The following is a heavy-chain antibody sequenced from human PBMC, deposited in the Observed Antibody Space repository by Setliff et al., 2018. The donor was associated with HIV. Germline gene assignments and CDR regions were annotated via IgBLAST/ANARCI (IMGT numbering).Heavy chain of an antibody. J-gene: IGHJ4*02. V-gene: IGHV3-73*01. CDR2: IRSKANSYAT. CDR1: GFTFSGSA. D-gene: IGHD6-13*01. Sequence: GGSLRLSCAASGFTFSGSAMHWVRQASGKGLEWVGRIRSKANSYATAYAASVKGRFTISRDDSKNTAYLQMNSLKTEDTAVYYCTSRTGYTSSWYGWGADYWGQGTLVTVSS. CDR3: TSRTGYTSSWYGWGADY.